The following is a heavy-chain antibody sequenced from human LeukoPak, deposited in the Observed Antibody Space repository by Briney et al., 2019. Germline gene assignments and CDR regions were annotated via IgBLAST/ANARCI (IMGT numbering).Heavy chain of an antibody. CDR1: GFTFSNYA. CDR2: VTGSGGDT. V-gene: IGHV3-23*01. Sequence: GGSLRLSCAASGFTFSNYAMSWVRQTPGKGLECVSVVTGSGGDTYYTGSVNGRFTISRDSSKNTLYLQMNSLRAEDTAVYYCAASGTYSRGRDYWGQGTLVTVSS. D-gene: IGHD1-26*01. CDR3: AASGTYSRGRDY. J-gene: IGHJ4*02.